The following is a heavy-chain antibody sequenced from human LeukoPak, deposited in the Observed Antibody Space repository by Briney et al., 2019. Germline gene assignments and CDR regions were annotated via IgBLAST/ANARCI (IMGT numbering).Heavy chain of an antibody. V-gene: IGHV3-30-3*01. D-gene: IGHD5-24*01. CDR2: ISYDGSIT. CDR1: EFSFNNFA. J-gene: IGHJ5*02. CDR3: AREDNPLWFDP. Sequence: GGSLRLSCAASEFSFNNFAMYWVRQAPGKGLEWLAVISYDGSITYYADSVKGRFTISRDNSNNTQHLQMNSLRAEDTALYYCAREDNPLWFDPWGQGTLVIVSS.